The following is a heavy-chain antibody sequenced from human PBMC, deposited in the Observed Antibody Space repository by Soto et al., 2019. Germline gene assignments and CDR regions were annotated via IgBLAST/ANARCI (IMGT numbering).Heavy chain of an antibody. D-gene: IGHD3-16*01. CDR2: IIPIFGTA. Sequence: GASVKVSCKASGGTFSSYAISWVRQAPGQGLEWMGGIIPIFGTANYAQKFQGRATITADKSTSTAYMELSGLRSEDTAVYYCARQRGTYYFDYWGQGTLVTVSS. CDR3: ARQRGTYYFDY. J-gene: IGHJ4*02. V-gene: IGHV1-69*06. CDR1: GGTFSSYA.